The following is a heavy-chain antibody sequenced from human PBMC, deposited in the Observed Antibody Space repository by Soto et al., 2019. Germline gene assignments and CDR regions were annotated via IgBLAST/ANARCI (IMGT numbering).Heavy chain of an antibody. Sequence: HPGGSLRLSCAASGFTFSNYAMTWVRQAPGKGPEWVSVISDNAILAYYADSVKGRFTISRDNSKNTLYLQMNSLRVEDTAVYYCAKDLKTTVVRAYDYWGQGPLVTVSS. CDR3: AKDLKTTVVRAYDY. CDR1: GFTFSNYA. CDR2: ISDNAILA. D-gene: IGHD4-4*01. J-gene: IGHJ4*02. V-gene: IGHV3-23*01.